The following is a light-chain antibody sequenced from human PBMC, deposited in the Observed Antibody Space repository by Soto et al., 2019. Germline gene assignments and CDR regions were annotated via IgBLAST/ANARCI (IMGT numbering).Light chain of an antibody. CDR2: DAS. CDR1: QGISSA. V-gene: IGKV1-13*02. CDR3: QPFNSYCLIT. J-gene: IGKJ5*01. Sequence: AIQLTQSPSSLSASVGDRVTITCRASQGISSALAWYQQKPGKAPKLLIYDASSLESGVPSRFSGSGSGTDFTLTISSLQPEDFATYYCQPFNSYCLITFVQGTRLEIK.